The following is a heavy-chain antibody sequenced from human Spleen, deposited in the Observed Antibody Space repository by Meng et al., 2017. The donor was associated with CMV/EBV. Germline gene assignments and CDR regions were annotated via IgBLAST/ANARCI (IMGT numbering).Heavy chain of an antibody. CDR1: GFTFSSYA. V-gene: IGHV3-23*01. J-gene: IGHJ4*02. Sequence: GGSLRLSCAASGFTFSSYAMSWVRQAPGKGLEWVSAISGSGGSTDYAAPVKGRFTISRDDSKNTLYLQMNSLKIEDTAVYYCTTGRTIWGQGTLVTVSS. D-gene: IGHD2-8*01. CDR3: TTGRTI. CDR2: ISGSGGST.